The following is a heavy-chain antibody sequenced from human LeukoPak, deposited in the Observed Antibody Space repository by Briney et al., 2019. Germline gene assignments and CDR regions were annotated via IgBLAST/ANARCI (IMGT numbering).Heavy chain of an antibody. CDR3: ARGSAYYYGSGSSHDY. D-gene: IGHD3-10*01. CDR1: GYTFTSYG. CDR2: ISAYNGNT. V-gene: IGHV1-18*01. J-gene: IGHJ4*02. Sequence: ASVKVSCKASGYTFTSYGISWVRQAPGQGLEGMGWISAYNGNTNYAQKLQGRVTMTTDTSTSTAYMELRSLRSDDTAVYYCARGSAYYYGSGSSHDYWGQGTLVSVSS.